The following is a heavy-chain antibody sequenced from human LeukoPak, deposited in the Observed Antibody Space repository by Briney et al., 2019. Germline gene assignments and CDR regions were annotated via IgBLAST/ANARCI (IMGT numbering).Heavy chain of an antibody. Sequence: ASVKVSCKASGYTFTGYYMRWVRQAPGQGLEWMGWINPNSGGTNYAQKFQGRVTMTRDTSISTAYMELSRLRSDDTAVYYCARSVGATGGLDYWGQGTLVTVSS. V-gene: IGHV1-2*02. J-gene: IGHJ4*02. D-gene: IGHD1-26*01. CDR2: INPNSGGT. CDR3: ARSVGATGGLDY. CDR1: GYTFTGYY.